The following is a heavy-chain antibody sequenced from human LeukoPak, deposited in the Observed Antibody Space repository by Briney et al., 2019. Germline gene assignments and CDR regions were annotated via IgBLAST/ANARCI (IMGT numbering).Heavy chain of an antibody. V-gene: IGHV3-23*01. CDR2: ISGSGSST. Sequence: GGSLRLSCAASGSTFSNYAINWVRQAPGKGLEWVSAISGSGSSTYYADSVKGRFTISRDNSKNTLYLQMNSLRAEDTAVYYCAKPYGYSNYGHYGMDVWGQGTTVTVSS. J-gene: IGHJ6*02. CDR3: AKPYGYSNYGHYGMDV. D-gene: IGHD4-11*01. CDR1: GSTFSNYA.